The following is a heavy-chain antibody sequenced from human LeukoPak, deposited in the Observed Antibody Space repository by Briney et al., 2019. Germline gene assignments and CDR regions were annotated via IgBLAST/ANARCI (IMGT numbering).Heavy chain of an antibody. Sequence: GSLRLSCAASGFTFSSYSMNWVRQAPGKGLEWVSSISSSSSYIYYADSVKGRFTISRDNAKNSLYLQMNSLRAEDTAVYYCARESSGSGSYFIDYWGQGTLVTVSS. CDR2: ISSSSSYI. CDR3: ARESSGSGSYFIDY. V-gene: IGHV3-21*01. CDR1: GFTFSSYS. D-gene: IGHD1-26*01. J-gene: IGHJ4*02.